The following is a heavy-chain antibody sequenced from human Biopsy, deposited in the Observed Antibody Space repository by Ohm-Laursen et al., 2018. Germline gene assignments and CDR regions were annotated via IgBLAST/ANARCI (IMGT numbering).Heavy chain of an antibody. Sequence: SDTLSLTCAVYGGSFNGYFWSWIRQPPGKGLEWIGDITQSGSTSYSPSLKSRVTISVDTAKKQFSLSLRSVTAADTAVYYCARVPLPGIGAAYQGRFLYGMDVWGQGTTVSVSS. J-gene: IGHJ6*02. CDR3: ARVPLPGIGAAYQGRFLYGMDV. CDR2: ITQSGST. D-gene: IGHD6-13*01. V-gene: IGHV4-34*01. CDR1: GGSFNGYF.